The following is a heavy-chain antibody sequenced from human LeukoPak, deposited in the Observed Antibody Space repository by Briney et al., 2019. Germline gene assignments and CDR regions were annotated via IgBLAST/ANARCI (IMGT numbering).Heavy chain of an antibody. Sequence: GSLRLSCAAAGFTLSSYWMHWVRQAPGGGLVWVSGIISDGSRTTYADSVKGRFTISRDNAKNTLFLQMNSLRAEDTAVYYCARAGWDLLRWFDPWGQGTLVTVSS. V-gene: IGHV3-74*01. CDR2: IISDGSRT. J-gene: IGHJ5*02. CDR1: GFTLSSYW. D-gene: IGHD1-26*01. CDR3: ARAGWDLLRWFDP.